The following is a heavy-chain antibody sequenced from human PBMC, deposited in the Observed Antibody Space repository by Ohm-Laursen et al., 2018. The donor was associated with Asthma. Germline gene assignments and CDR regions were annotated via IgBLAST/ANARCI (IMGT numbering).Heavy chain of an antibody. CDR3: ARGSFYYESTGYYFFDH. D-gene: IGHD3-22*01. Sequence: SQTLSLTCSVSGDSISSGNNYWSWIRRHPGKGLEWIGYIYYSGITYSNPSLRSRVTISVDTSKNQFSLKLTSVTAADTAVYYCARGSFYYESTGYYFFDHWGQGALVTVSS. CDR1: GDSISSGNNY. J-gene: IGHJ4*02. V-gene: IGHV4-31*02. CDR2: IYYSGIT.